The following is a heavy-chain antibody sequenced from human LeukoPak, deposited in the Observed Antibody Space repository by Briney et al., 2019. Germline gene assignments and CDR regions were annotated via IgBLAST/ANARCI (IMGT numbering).Heavy chain of an antibody. Sequence: SETLSLTCAVHVGSFSGFYWSWVRQSPGKGLEWIGEVHHSGITNYNPSLKSRVTISIDTSNNQFSLNVTSVTAADTALYFCARGYRTGYYKRFDVWGQGILVTVSS. CDR3: ARGYRTGYYKRFDV. D-gene: IGHD3-9*01. J-gene: IGHJ4*02. CDR2: VHHSGIT. CDR1: VGSFSGFY. V-gene: IGHV4-34*01.